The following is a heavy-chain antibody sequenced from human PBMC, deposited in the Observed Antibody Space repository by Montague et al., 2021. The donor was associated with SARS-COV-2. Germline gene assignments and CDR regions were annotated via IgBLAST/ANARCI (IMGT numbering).Heavy chain of an antibody. D-gene: IGHD3-22*01. CDR1: GDSIISGGYY. CDR3: ASTRITMIVVVDAFDL. J-gene: IGHJ3*01. Sequence: TLSLTCTVSGDSIISGGYYWSWSRPPPRKVLEWIGFIYYSGSTYYNPSLKRRVTISVDTSNNQSSLKLSSVTAADTAVYYCASTRITMIVVVDAFDLWGQGTMVTVSS. CDR2: IYYSGST. V-gene: IGHV4-31*03.